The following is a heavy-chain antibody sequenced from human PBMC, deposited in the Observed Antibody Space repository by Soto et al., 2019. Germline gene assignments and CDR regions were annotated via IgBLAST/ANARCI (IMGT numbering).Heavy chain of an antibody. CDR2: IYYSGST. J-gene: IGHJ4*02. CDR1: GGSISSSSYY. D-gene: IGHD3-16*01. Sequence: SETLSLTCTVSGGSISSSSYYWGWIRQPPGKGLEWIGNIYYSGSTYYNPSLKSRVTISVDTSKNQFSLKLSSVTAADTAVYYCAGLRTNPHELGYFDYWGQGTLVTVSS. CDR3: AGLRTNPHELGYFDY. V-gene: IGHV4-39*01.